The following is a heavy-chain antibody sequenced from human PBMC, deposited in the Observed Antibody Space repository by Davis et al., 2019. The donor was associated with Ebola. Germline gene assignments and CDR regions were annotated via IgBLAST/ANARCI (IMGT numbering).Heavy chain of an antibody. J-gene: IGHJ6*02. Sequence: PGGSLRLSCAASGFTFSSYSMNWVRQAPGKGLEWVSYISTGSETIYYADSVRGRFAISRDNAKNSLYLQMNSLRDEDTAAYYCASVSYYGDYYHYYGMDVWGQGTTVTVSS. V-gene: IGHV3-48*02. CDR1: GFTFSSYS. CDR2: ISTGSETI. D-gene: IGHD4-17*01. CDR3: ASVSYYGDYYHYYGMDV.